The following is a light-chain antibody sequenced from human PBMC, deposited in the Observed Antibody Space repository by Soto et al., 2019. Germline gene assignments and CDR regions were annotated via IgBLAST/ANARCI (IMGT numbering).Light chain of an antibody. V-gene: IGKV1-39*01. Sequence: DIQIAQSASSLSASVGDRVTITCRASQPITKYLNWYRHKPGQAPKLLIHSTSTLESGVSSRFSGSGSGTDFSLTVSSLQPEDFATFYCQQSHRLPWAFGQGTKVDIK. CDR1: QPITKY. CDR2: STS. J-gene: IGKJ1*01. CDR3: QQSHRLPWA.